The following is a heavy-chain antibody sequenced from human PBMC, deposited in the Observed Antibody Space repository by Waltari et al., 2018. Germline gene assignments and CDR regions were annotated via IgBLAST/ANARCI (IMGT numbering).Heavy chain of an antibody. CDR1: GFTFRSYA. CDR2: ISGSGGST. D-gene: IGHD4-17*01. V-gene: IGHV3-23*01. Sequence: VQLLESGGGLVQSGGSLGLSCAASGFTFRSYAMNWVRQAPGKGVEWVSVISGSGGSTDYADSVKGRFTISRDNSKNTLYLQMNNLRVEDTAVYYCASSLYGDYTQIWGRVFDYWGQGTLVTVSS. J-gene: IGHJ4*02. CDR3: ASSLYGDYTQIWGRVFDY.